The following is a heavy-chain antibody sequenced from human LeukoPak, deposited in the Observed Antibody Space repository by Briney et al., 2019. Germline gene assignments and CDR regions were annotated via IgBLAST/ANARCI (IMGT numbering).Heavy chain of an antibody. V-gene: IGHV4-34*01. CDR2: INHSGST. D-gene: IGHD2-2*02. J-gene: IGHJ5*02. CDR1: GGSFSGYY. CDR3: ARDKIPRSYVRWFDP. Sequence: SETLPLTCAVYGGSFSGYYWSWIRQPPGKGREGIGEINHSGSTNYNPSLKSGVTTSVDTSKHQFSLKLSSVTAADTAVYYCARDKIPRSYVRWFDPWGQGTLVTVSS.